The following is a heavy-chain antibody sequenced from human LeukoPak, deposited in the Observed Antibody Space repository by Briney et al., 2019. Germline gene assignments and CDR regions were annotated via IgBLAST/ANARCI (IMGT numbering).Heavy chain of an antibody. J-gene: IGHJ4*02. V-gene: IGHV4-59*01. CDR1: GSSISSYY. D-gene: IGHD6-19*01. Sequence: PSETLSLTCTVSGSSISSYYCSWVRQPPGQGPEWIGYIYKSASTKYNPSLRSRVTISGYTSKNQFSLKLMSVTAADTAVYYCASSTGWPGFDNWGQGTLITVSS. CDR3: ASSTGWPGFDN. CDR2: IYKSAST.